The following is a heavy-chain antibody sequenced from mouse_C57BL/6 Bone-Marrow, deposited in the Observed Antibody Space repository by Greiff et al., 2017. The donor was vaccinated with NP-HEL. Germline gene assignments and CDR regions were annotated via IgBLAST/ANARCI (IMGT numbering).Heavy chain of an antibody. V-gene: IGHV1-19*01. CDR2: INPYNGGT. J-gene: IGHJ2*01. CDR1: GYTFTDYY. CDR3: ARSPGPVDY. Sequence: VQLKQSGPVLVKPGASVKMSFKASGYTFTDYYMNWVKQSHGKSLEWIGVINPYNGGTSYNQKFKGKATLTVDKSSSTAYMELNSLTSEDSAVYYCARSPGPVDYWGQGTTLTVSS.